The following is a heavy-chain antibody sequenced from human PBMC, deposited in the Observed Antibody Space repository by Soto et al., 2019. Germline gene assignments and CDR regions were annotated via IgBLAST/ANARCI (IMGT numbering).Heavy chain of an antibody. Sequence: SETLSLTCTVSGGSVSNSNYYWGWIRQSPGKGLEWIGSVYYRGRGYSKSSVKSRVTISVDTSKNQFSLNLNSVTASDTAVYYCVSQRTSVLTQAYFDYWGPGALVTVSS. J-gene: IGHJ4*02. V-gene: IGHV4-39*01. CDR3: VSQRTSVLTQAYFDY. CDR1: GGSVSNSNYY. D-gene: IGHD2-8*01. CDR2: VYYRGRG.